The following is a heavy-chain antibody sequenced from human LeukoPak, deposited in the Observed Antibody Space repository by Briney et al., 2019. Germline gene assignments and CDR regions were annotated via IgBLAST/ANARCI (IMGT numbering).Heavy chain of an antibody. V-gene: IGHV4-34*01. CDR1: GGSFSGYY. J-gene: IGHJ4*02. Sequence: PSETLSLTCAVHGGSFSGYYWSWICQPPGKGLEWIGEINHSGSTNYNPSLKSRVTISVDTSKNQFSLKLSSVTAADTAVYYCARDGLGYCTNGVCYTAYYFDYWGQGTLVTVSS. CDR3: ARDGLGYCTNGVCYTAYYFDY. CDR2: INHSGST. D-gene: IGHD2-8*01.